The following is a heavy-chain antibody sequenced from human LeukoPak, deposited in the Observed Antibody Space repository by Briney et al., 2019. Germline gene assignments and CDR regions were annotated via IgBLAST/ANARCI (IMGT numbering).Heavy chain of an antibody. CDR3: AKDYRGSGEVGETGPLDN. Sequence: PGGSLRLSCAASGFTFSSYAMSWVRQASAKGLEWVAGMDQGGGFIQYADSVKGRFTISRDNSKNTLHLQMSSLRAEDTAVYYCAKDYRGSGEVGETGPLDNWGQGTLVTVSS. J-gene: IGHJ4*02. CDR1: GFTFSSYA. D-gene: IGHD1-14*01. CDR2: MDQGGGFI. V-gene: IGHV3-23*01.